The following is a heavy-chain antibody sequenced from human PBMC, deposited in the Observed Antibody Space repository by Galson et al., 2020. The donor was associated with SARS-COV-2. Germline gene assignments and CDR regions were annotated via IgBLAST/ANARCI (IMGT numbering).Heavy chain of an antibody. CDR2: IWNDENNK. V-gene: IGHV3-33*01. D-gene: IGHD5-18*01. CDR3: ARGPEDGYNLFWYFDL. Sequence: GGSLRLSCAASGFTLTNYGIHWVRQTPGKGLEWVAFIWNDENNKYYADSVKGRFTISRDASKNTVSLHMNSLRPEDTALYHCARGPEDGYNLFWYFDLWGRGTLVTVSS. J-gene: IGHJ2*01. CDR1: GFTLTNYG.